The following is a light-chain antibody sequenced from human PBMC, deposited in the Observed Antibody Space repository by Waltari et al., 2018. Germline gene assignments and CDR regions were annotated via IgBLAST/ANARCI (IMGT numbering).Light chain of an antibody. Sequence: QSALTQPASVSGCPGQSITISCRGSSSDIGDYEVVSWYQHHPGESPKLIMYAGEARLPGVYNRFAGSNSGSAASVTISGLQAEDEADYYCASYTGAMKVGGGTRLAVL. CDR1: SSDIGDYEV. CDR2: AGE. V-gene: IGLV2-23*01. CDR3: ASYTGAMK. J-gene: IGLJ2*01.